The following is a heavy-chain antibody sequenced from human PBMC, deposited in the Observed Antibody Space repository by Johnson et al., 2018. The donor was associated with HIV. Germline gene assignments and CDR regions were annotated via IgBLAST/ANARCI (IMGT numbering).Heavy chain of an antibody. Sequence: VYLVESGGGLVQPGRSLRISCAASRFTFDDYAMHWVRQAPGKGLEWVSGISWNSGSIGYADSVKGRFTISRDNAKNSLYLQMKSLRAGDTAVYYCARGRIGAAGWDAFDVWGQGTMVTVSS. J-gene: IGHJ3*01. CDR3: ARGRIGAAGWDAFDV. V-gene: IGHV3-9*01. D-gene: IGHD6-13*01. CDR1: RFTFDDYA. CDR2: ISWNSGSI.